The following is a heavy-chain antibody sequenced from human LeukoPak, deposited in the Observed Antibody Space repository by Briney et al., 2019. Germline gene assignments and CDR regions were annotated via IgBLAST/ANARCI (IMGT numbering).Heavy chain of an antibody. D-gene: IGHD1-26*01. V-gene: IGHV3-11*01. J-gene: IGHJ3*02. CDR1: GFTFSDYY. CDR2: ISSSGSTI. CDR3: ARDKGALDDAFDI. Sequence: KPGGSLRLSCAASGFTFSDYYMSWIRQAPGKGLEWVSYISSSGSTIYYADSVKGRFTISRENAKNSLYLQMNSLRAEDTAVYYCARDKGALDDAFDIWGQGTMVTVSS.